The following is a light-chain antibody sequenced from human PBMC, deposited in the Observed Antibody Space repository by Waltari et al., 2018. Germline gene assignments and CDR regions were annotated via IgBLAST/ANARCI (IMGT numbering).Light chain of an antibody. J-gene: IGKJ1*01. CDR1: QSIGSH. V-gene: IGKV3-15*01. CDR2: GAS. Sequence: EIVMTQSPVTLSVYPGEIVTLSCRVSQSIGSHLAWYQQKPGQPPRLLIYGASTRASGIPARFSGSGSETDFTLTISSLQSEDSALYYCQQYHNWPRGMFGQGTKVEFK. CDR3: QQYHNWPRGM.